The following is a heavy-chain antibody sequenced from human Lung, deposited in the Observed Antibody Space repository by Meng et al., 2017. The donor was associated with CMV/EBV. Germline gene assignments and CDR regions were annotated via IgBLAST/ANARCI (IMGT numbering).Heavy chain of an antibody. V-gene: IGHV1-69*10. CDR2: LIPVLNKA. CDR1: GGSFSTYT. CDR3: ARGRGNQPLFDF. D-gene: IGHD2/OR15-2a*01. J-gene: IGHJ4*02. Sequence: HVQLVQSGAEVKKPGSSVKVACKTSGGSFSTYTFSWVRQAPGQGLEWMGGLIPVLNKAKSAPRFQDRVTFTADETTTTAYMELSSLTFEGTAVYFCARGRGNQPLFDFWGQGTLVTVSS.